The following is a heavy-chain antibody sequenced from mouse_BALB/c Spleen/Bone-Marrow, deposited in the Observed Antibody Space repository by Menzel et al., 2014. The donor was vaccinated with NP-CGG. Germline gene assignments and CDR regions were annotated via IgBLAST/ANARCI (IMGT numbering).Heavy chain of an antibody. V-gene: IGHV1S135*01. CDR1: GYAFTNYN. D-gene: IGHD1-1*01. J-gene: IGHJ2*01. CDR2: NDPYSGGT. CDR3: ARLGTTAVPDY. Sequence: VQLQQPGPKLVKPGASVKVSCKASGYAFTNYNMYWVKQSHGKSLEWIGYNDPYSGGTNYNQKFKGKATLTVDKSSSTAYMHLNSLTSEDSAVYYCARLGTTAVPDYWGQGTTLTVSS.